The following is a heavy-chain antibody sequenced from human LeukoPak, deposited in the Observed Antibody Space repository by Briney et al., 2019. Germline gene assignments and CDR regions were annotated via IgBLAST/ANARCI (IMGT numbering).Heavy chain of an antibody. CDR2: IISDGSDA. Sequence: GGSLRLSCAASGFTFSSYCMHWVRHVPGKGLVWVSRIISDGSDASYADSVKGRFTMSRDNAKNTLYLQMNSLRGEDTAVYYCTRDRRYGGMDVWGQGTTVTVSS. CDR3: TRDRRYGGMDV. CDR1: GFTFSSYC. J-gene: IGHJ6*02. D-gene: IGHD4-17*01. V-gene: IGHV3-74*01.